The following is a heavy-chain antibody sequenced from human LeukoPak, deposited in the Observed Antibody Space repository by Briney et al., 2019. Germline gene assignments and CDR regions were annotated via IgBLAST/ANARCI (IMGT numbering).Heavy chain of an antibody. J-gene: IGHJ4*02. V-gene: IGHV3-11*06. D-gene: IGHD6-19*01. Sequence: GGSLRLSCAASGFTVSNNYMSWVRQAPGKGLEWVSYISGSSTNTNYADSVKGRFTISRDNAKNSLYLQMNSLTAEDTAVYYCARNLNSPIAVAGSDYWGQGTLVTVSS. CDR3: ARNLNSPIAVAGSDY. CDR1: GFTVSNNY. CDR2: ISGSSTNT.